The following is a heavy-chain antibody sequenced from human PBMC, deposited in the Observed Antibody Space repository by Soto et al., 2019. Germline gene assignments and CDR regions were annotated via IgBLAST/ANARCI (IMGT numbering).Heavy chain of an antibody. CDR2: IYGDDGE. D-gene: IGHD3-16*01. V-gene: IGHV2-5*02. CDR3: AHREGDYYVWGSYTDAFDD. CDR1: GFSLSSSGVG. J-gene: IGHJ3*01. Sequence: QITLKESGPTLVNTTQPLTLTCTFSGFSLSSSGVGVGWIRQPPGKALEWLACIYGDDGERYTPSRNTRHTNTKDTSKTQMVLTMTNMDPVDTTTYYCAHREGDYYVWGSYTDAFDDWGQGTLVTVSS.